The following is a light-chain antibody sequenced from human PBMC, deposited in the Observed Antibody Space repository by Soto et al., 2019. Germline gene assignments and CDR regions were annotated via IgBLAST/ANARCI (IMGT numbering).Light chain of an antibody. Sequence: QSVLTQPASVSGSPGQSITISCTGTSSDVGGYNYVSWYQQHPGKAPKLMIYDVSNRPSGVSNRFSGSKSGNTASLTISGLQAEDEADYNCSSYTSSSTLVVFGGGIKLTVL. CDR1: SSDVGGYNY. CDR2: DVS. J-gene: IGLJ2*01. V-gene: IGLV2-14*01. CDR3: SSYTSSSTLVV.